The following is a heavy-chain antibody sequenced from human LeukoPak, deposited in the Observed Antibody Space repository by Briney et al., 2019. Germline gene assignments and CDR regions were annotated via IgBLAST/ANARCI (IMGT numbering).Heavy chain of an antibody. CDR2: ISSSSTYI. V-gene: IGHV3-21*01. Sequence: PGGSLRLSCAASGFSFCTYYVNWVRQAPGKGLEWVSCISSSSTYIYYADSVRGRFAISRDNAKNSLYLQMNSLRAEDTAVYYCARENHGSFDYWGQGSLVTVSS. CDR3: ARENHGSFDY. J-gene: IGHJ4*02. CDR1: GFSFCTYY. D-gene: IGHD1-14*01.